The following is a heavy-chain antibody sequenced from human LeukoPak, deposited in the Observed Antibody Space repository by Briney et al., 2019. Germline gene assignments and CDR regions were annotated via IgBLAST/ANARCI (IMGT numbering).Heavy chain of an antibody. CDR2: IYPGDSDT. CDR3: ARLHYYGSGSYYNAIDY. CDR1: GYSFTSYW. D-gene: IGHD3-10*01. Sequence: GESLKISCKGSGYSFTSYWIGWVRQIPGKGLEWLGIIYPGDSDTRYSASFQGQVTISADKSISTAYLQSSSLKASDTAMYYCARLHYYGSGSYYNAIDYWGQGTLVTVSS. J-gene: IGHJ4*02. V-gene: IGHV5-51*01.